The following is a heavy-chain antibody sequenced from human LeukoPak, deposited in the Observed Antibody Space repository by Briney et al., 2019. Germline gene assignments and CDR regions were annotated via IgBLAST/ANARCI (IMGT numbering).Heavy chain of an antibody. CDR2: ISDDGTRK. CDR1: GFTFSSYD. D-gene: IGHD5-12*01. J-gene: IGHJ3*02. CDR3: ARESSGYDFDI. V-gene: IGHV3-30*03. Sequence: GRSLRLSCAASGFTFSSYDIHWVRLAPGKGLEWVAVISDDGTRKYYADSVQGRFTISRDNSKKTLSLQMNSLRAEDMAVYYCARESSGYDFDIWGQGTTVTVSS.